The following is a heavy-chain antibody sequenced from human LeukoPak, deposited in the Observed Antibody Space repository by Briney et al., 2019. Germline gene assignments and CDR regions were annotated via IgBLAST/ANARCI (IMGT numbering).Heavy chain of an antibody. Sequence: SVKVSCKASGGTFSSYAISWVRQAPGQGLEWMGGIIPIFGTANYAQKFQGRVTITTDESTSTAYMELSSLRSEDTAVYYWARDRSVAGTFWFDPWGQGTLVTVSS. V-gene: IGHV1-69*05. CDR3: ARDRSVAGTFWFDP. D-gene: IGHD6-19*01. CDR2: IIPIFGTA. CDR1: GGTFSSYA. J-gene: IGHJ5*02.